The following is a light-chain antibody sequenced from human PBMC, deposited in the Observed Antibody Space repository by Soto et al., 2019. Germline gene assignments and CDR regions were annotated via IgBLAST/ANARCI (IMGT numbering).Light chain of an antibody. CDR2: EVN. J-gene: IGLJ2*01. CDR1: SSDIGGYNY. V-gene: IGLV2-14*01. CDR3: SSYTSSSTLDVV. Sequence: QLVLTQPASLSGSPGQSITISCTGTSSDIGGYNYVSWYQQHPGKAPRLMIYEVNYRPSGVSNRFSGSKSGNTASLTISGLQAEDEADYYCSSYTSSSTLDVVFGGGTKLT.